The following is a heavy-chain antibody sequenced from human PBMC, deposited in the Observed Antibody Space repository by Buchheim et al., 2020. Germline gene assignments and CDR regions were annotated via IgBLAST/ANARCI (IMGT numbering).Heavy chain of an antibody. CDR1: GFTFSSYS. CDR3: ARDSEDSGSYRSSYYYYGMDV. Sequence: EVPLVESGGGLVQPGGSLRLSCAASGFTFSSYSMNWVRQAPGKGLEWVSYISSSSSTIYYADSVKGRFTISRDNAKNSLYLQMNSLRAEDTAVYYCARDSEDSGSYRSSYYYYGMDVWGQGTT. D-gene: IGHD1-26*01. CDR2: ISSSSSTI. J-gene: IGHJ6*02. V-gene: IGHV3-48*04.